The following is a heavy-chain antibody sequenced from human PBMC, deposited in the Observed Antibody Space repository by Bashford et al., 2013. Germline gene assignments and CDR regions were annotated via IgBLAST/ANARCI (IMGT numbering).Heavy chain of an antibody. CDR3: VEDEGFRNGLNV. J-gene: IGHJ6*02. D-gene: IGHD1-1*01. CDR2: VNGDGSSA. Sequence: GGSLRLSCAASGFTFNIYWMHWVRQAPGKGLVWVSRVNGDGSSAVYADSVRGRFTISRDNAKNSVDLQINSLRAEDTAVYYCVEDEGFRNGLNVWGQGTTVTVSS. V-gene: IGHV3-74*01. CDR1: GFTFNIYW.